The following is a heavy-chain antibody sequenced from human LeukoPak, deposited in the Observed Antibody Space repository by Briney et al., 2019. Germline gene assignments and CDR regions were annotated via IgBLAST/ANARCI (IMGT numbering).Heavy chain of an antibody. D-gene: IGHD5-12*01. V-gene: IGHV3-15*01. Sequence: MAGGSLRLSCATSGLSFTSAWLTWVRQAPGKGLEWVGRIKSKSVGETTDYAAPVKGRFTISRDDSENTLYLQMNSLKTEDTAVYYCTTHSGNDLRSWGQGTLVTVSS. J-gene: IGHJ5*02. CDR2: IKSKSVGETT. CDR3: TTHSGNDLRS. CDR1: GLSFTSAW.